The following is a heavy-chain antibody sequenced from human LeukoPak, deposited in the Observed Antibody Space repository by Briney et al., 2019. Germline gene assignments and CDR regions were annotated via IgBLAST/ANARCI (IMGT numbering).Heavy chain of an antibody. J-gene: IGHJ4*02. CDR2: IAFDGSNK. V-gene: IGHV3-30*04. CDR3: AREGFSSTLPTTYHFDY. Sequence: GGSLRLSCVVSGFTFRNYAMHRVRQAPGKGLEWVATIAFDGSNKYYADSVKGRFTVSRDNSKNTLYVQMNSLRAEDTAVYYCAREGFSSTLPTTYHFDYWGQGTLVTVSS. D-gene: IGHD3-3*01. CDR1: GFTFRNYA.